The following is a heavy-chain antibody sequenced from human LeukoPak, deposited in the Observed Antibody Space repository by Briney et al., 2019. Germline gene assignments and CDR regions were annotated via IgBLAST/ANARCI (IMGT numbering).Heavy chain of an antibody. D-gene: IGHD3-3*01. CDR1: GFTFSSFA. V-gene: IGHV3-23*01. J-gene: IGHJ5*02. Sequence: GGSLRLSCASSGFTFSSFAMSWVRQAPGKGLEGVSSISGSGDTTYYADSVKGRFTISRDNSKNTLYLQMNSLRAEDTAVYYCAKMDDDFWSGYFGRNWFDPWGQGTLVTVSS. CDR3: AKMDDDFWSGYFGRNWFDP. CDR2: ISGSGDTT.